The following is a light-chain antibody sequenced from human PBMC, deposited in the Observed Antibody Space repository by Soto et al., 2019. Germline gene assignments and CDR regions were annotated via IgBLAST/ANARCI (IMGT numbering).Light chain of an antibody. Sequence: DIQMTQSPSSLSASLRDRVTITCRASQSISSYLNWYQQKPGKATNLLIYAASSLQSGVPSRFSGSGSGTDFTLTISSLQPEDFADYYCQQSYSTHSITFGQGTRLEIK. CDR3: QQSYSTHSIT. CDR1: QSISSY. V-gene: IGKV1-39*01. J-gene: IGKJ5*01. CDR2: AAS.